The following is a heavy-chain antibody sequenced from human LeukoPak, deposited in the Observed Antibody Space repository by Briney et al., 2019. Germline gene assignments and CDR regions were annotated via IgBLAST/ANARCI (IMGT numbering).Heavy chain of an antibody. CDR1: GGSISSSSYY. D-gene: IGHD3-22*01. V-gene: IGHV4-39*01. CDR2: IYYSGST. CDR3: ARRPDDSSGYYYVGPLTFDY. Sequence: SETLSLTCTVSGGSISSSSYYWGWIRQPPGKGLEWNGSIYYSGSTYYNPSLKSRVTISVDTSKNQFSLKLSSVTAADTAVYYCARRPDDSSGYYYVGPLTFDYWGQGTLVTVSS. J-gene: IGHJ4*02.